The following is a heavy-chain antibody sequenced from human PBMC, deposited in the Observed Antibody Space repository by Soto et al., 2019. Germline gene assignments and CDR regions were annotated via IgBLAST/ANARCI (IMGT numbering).Heavy chain of an antibody. CDR3: VKQAHGLDGVAFDY. CDR1: GFIFSEST. D-gene: IGHD2-15*01. J-gene: IGHJ4*02. CDR2: ASTSGRST. V-gene: IGHV3-64D*06. Sequence: GGSLRLSCSASGFIFSESTIYWVRQVPGKGLEAISAASTSGRSTYYADSVKDRFTISRDNSKNTLFLQMGSLRPEDTAIYYCVKQAHGLDGVAFDYWGQGTQVTVSS.